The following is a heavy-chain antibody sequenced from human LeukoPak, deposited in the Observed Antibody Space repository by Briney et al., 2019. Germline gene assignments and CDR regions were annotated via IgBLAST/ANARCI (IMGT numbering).Heavy chain of an antibody. J-gene: IGHJ4*02. Sequence: GASVKVSCKASGDIFSGSFIHWVRQAPGQGLEWMGWINSNIGGTKFAQKFQGRVTMTRDTSINTAYMELSSLRSDDTAVYYCARADPVAYWGQGTQVTVSS. CDR1: GDIFSGSF. V-gene: IGHV1-2*02. CDR2: INSNIGGT. CDR3: ARADPVAY.